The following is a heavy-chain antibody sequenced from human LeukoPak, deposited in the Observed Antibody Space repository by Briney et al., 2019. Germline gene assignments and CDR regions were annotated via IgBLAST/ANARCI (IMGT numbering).Heavy chain of an antibody. CDR2: MYSGGNT. V-gene: IGHV3-53*01. J-gene: IGHJ4*02. D-gene: IGHD3-10*01. Sequence: PGGSLRLSCAASVFTVSSNYMTWVRQAPGKGLEWLSVMYSGGNTYYAASVEGRFTISRDNSKSTVYLQMNSLRAEDTAVYFCARGGPGVFAYWGQGTLVTVSS. CDR1: VFTVSSNY. CDR3: ARGGPGVFAY.